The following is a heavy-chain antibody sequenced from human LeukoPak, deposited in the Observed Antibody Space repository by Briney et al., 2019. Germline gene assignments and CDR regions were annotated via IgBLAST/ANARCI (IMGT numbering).Heavy chain of an antibody. V-gene: IGHV1-46*01. CDR1: GYSFTNYY. CDR2: INPRTGST. D-gene: IGHD5-18*01. J-gene: IGHJ5*02. CDR3: VRDFLGYSYGYSTKFDP. Sequence: ASVKVSFKASGYSFTNYYVHWVRQAPGQGLEWVGIINPRTGSTTYAQKVQGRVIVTRDTSTSTVYMELSSLRSEDTAVYYCVRDFLGYSYGYSTKFDPWGQGTLVTVSS.